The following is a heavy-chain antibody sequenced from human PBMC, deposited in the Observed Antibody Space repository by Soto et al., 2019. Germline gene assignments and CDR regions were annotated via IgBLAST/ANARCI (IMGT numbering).Heavy chain of an antibody. V-gene: IGHV3-48*04. CDR3: ARDQGYDFWSALSV. J-gene: IGHJ6*04. D-gene: IGHD3-3*01. CDR2: ISSSSSTI. Sequence: PGGSLRLSCAASGFTFSSYSMNWVRQAPGKGLEWVSYISSSSSTIYYADSVKGRFTISRDNAKNSLYLQMNSLRAEDTAVYYCARDQGYDFWSALSVWGKGTTVTVSS. CDR1: GFTFSSYS.